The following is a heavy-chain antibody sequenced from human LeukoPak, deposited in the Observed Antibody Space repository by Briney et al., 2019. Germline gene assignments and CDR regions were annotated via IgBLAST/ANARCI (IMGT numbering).Heavy chain of an antibody. J-gene: IGHJ4*02. CDR2: ISGSGGST. V-gene: IGHV3-23*01. CDR1: GFTFSSYG. D-gene: IGHD1-26*01. Sequence: GGSLRLSCAASGFTFSSYGMSWVRQAPGKGLEWVSAISGSGGSTYYADSVKGRFTISRDNSKNTLYQQMNSLRAEDTAVYYCASMYSGSYFYFDYWGQGTLVTVSS. CDR3: ASMYSGSYFYFDY.